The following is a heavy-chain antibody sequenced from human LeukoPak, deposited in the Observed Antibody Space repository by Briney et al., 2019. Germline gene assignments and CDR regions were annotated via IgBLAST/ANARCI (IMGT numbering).Heavy chain of an antibody. CDR1: GYTFTSYG. D-gene: IGHD2-2*01. Sequence: ASVKVSCKASGYTFTSYGISWVRQAPGQGLEWMGWSSAYNGNTNYAQKLQGRVTMTTDTSTSTAYMELRSLRSDDTAVYYCARDPGSGYCSSTSCFYYYMDVWGKGTTVTISS. CDR2: SSAYNGNT. J-gene: IGHJ6*03. V-gene: IGHV1-18*01. CDR3: ARDPGSGYCSSTSCFYYYMDV.